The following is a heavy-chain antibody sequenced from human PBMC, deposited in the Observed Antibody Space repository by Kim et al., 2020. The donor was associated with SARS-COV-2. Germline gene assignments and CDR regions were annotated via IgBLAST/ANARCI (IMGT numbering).Heavy chain of an antibody. J-gene: IGHJ4*02. V-gene: IGHV4-34*01. D-gene: IGHD3-22*01. CDR3: ARGRRSYYDSSGYSLWFY. Sequence: KSRVTISVDTSKNQFSLKLSSVTAADTAVYYCARGRRSYYDSSGYSLWFYWGQGTLVTVSS.